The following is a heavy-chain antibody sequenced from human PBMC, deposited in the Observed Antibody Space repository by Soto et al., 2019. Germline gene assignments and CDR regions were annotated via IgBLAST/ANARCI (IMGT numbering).Heavy chain of an antibody. V-gene: IGHV1-8*01. CDR1: GYTFTSYD. J-gene: IGHJ4*02. CDR3: ARDQEAAAVLSLDY. D-gene: IGHD6-13*01. CDR2: MNPNSGNT. Sequence: ASVKVSCKASGYTFTSYDINWVRQATGQGLEWMGWMNPNSGNTGFAQKFQGRVTMTRNTSISTAYMELSSLRSEDTAVYYCARDQEAAAVLSLDYWGQGTLVTVSS.